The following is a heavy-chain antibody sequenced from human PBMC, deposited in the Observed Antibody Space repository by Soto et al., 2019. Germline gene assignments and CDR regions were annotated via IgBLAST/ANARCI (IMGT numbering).Heavy chain of an antibody. CDR1: GFTFSSYG. J-gene: IGHJ6*02. Sequence: QVQLVESGGGEVQPGRSLRLSCAASGFTFSSYGMHWVRQAPGKGLEWVAVISYDGSNKYYADSVKGRFTISRDNSKNTLYLQMNSLRAEDTAVYYCAKTSYGYHYGMDVWGQGTTVTVSS. V-gene: IGHV3-30*18. CDR3: AKTSYGYHYGMDV. CDR2: ISYDGSNK. D-gene: IGHD5-18*01.